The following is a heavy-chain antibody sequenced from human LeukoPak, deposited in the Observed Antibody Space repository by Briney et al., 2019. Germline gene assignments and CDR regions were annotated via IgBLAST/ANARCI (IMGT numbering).Heavy chain of an antibody. J-gene: IGHJ4*02. CDR2: ISGSGGST. Sequence: PGASLRLSCAASGFTFSSYAMSWVRQAPGKGLEWDSAISGSGGSTYYADSVKGRFTISRDNSKNTLYLQMNSLRAEDTAVYYCAKAHLHDYYDSSGYYFELDYWGQGALVTVSS. CDR3: AKAHLHDYYDSSGYYFELDY. V-gene: IGHV3-23*01. CDR1: GFTFSSYA. D-gene: IGHD3-22*01.